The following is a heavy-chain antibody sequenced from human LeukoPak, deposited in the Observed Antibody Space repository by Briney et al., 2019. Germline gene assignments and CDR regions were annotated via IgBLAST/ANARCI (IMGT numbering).Heavy chain of an antibody. D-gene: IGHD3-16*01. V-gene: IGHV4-38-2*02. CDR2: IYHSGST. CDR3: ARSPYDYVWGSCDY. Sequence: PSETLSLTCTVSGYSISSGYYWGWIRQPPGKGLEWIGSIYHSGSTYYNPSLKSRVTISVDTSKNQFSLKLSSVTAADTAVYYCARSPYDYVWGSCDYWGQGTLVTVSS. J-gene: IGHJ4*02. CDR1: GYSISSGYY.